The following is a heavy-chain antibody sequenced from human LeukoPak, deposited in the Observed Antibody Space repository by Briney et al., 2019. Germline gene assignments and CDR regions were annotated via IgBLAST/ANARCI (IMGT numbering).Heavy chain of an antibody. J-gene: IGHJ4*02. CDR1: GFTFSSYA. Sequence: GGSLRLSCAASGFTFSSYAMHWVRQAPGKGLEWVAVISYDGSNKYYADSVKGRSTISRDNSKNTLYLQMNSLRAEDTAVYYCARDGGAAAGIDYWGQGTLVTVSS. V-gene: IGHV3-30-3*01. CDR3: ARDGGAAAGIDY. CDR2: ISYDGSNK. D-gene: IGHD6-13*01.